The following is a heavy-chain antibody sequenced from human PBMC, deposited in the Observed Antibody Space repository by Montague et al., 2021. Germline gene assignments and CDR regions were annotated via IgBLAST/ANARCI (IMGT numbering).Heavy chain of an antibody. CDR3: ARRSRLKSPVDY. J-gene: IGHJ4*02. V-gene: IGHV4-34*01. CDR1: GGSFSAYY. CDR2: IHHSGIT. Sequence: SETLSLTCAVSGGSFSAYYWDWIRQPPGKGLEWIGEIHHSGITYYNPSLNSRLTISLDTSKNQFSLKLNSVTAAGTAVYFCARRSRLKSPVDYWGQGTLVTVSS.